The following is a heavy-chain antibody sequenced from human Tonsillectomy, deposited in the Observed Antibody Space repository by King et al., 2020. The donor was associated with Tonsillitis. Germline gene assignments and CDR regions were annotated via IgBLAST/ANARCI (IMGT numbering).Heavy chain of an antibody. V-gene: IGHV3-23*04. CDR2: ISGGDGSA. J-gene: IGHJ4*02. Sequence: VQLVESGGGLVQPGGSLRLSCAASGFTFSSYAMSWVRQAPGKGREWVSAISGGDGSAYYADSVKGRFTISSENSKNTLVLQSSSLRVEETAIYYCARSYCRGTSCYSPFDYWGQGTLVTVSS. D-gene: IGHD2-2*01. CDR3: ARSYCRGTSCYSPFDY. CDR1: GFTFSSYA.